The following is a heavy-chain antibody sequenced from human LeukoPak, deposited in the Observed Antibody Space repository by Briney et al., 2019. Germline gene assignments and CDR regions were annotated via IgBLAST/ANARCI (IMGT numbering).Heavy chain of an antibody. D-gene: IGHD1-26*01. CDR2: INSDGSST. J-gene: IGHJ3*02. CDR1: GFTFSSYW. V-gene: IGHV3-74*01. Sequence: PGGSLRLSCAASGFTFSSYWMHWVRQAPGKGLVWVSRINSDGSSTSYADSVKGRFTISRDNAKNTLYLQMNSLRAEDTAVYYCANAVGATARDAFDIWGQGTMVTVSS. CDR3: ANAVGATARDAFDI.